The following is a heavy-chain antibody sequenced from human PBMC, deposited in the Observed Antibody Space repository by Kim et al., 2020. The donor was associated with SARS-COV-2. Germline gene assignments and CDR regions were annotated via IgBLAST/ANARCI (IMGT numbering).Heavy chain of an antibody. CDR1: GYSISSGYY. V-gene: IGHV4-38-2*01. Sequence: SETLSLTCAVSGYSISSGYYWGWIRQPPGKGLEWIGSIHHSGSTYYNPSLKSRVGISIDTSKNQFSLRLNSVTAADTAVYYCTSKYYYDTSGFYYADWWGQGTLVTVS. J-gene: IGHJ1*01. CDR2: IHHSGST. CDR3: TSKYYYDTSGFYYADW. D-gene: IGHD3-22*01.